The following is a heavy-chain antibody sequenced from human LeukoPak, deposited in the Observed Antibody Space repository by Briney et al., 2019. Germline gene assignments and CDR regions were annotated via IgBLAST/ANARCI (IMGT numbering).Heavy chain of an antibody. V-gene: IGHV1-46*01. CDR3: ARDSGLGAFDI. CDR2: INPSGGST. D-gene: IGHD3-10*01. Sequence: GASVKVSCKASGYTFTSYYMHWLRQAPGQGLEWMGIINPSGGSTSYAQKFQGRVTMTRDTSTSTVYMELSSLRSEDTAVYYCARDSGLGAFDIWGQGTMVTVSS. CDR1: GYTFTSYY. J-gene: IGHJ3*02.